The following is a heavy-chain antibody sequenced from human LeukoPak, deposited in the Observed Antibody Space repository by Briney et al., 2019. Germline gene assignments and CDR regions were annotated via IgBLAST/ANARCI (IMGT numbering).Heavy chain of an antibody. V-gene: IGHV3-33*08. CDR1: GFTFSSYG. CDR3: ARGMGIADFTPKYYFDY. J-gene: IGHJ4*02. D-gene: IGHD6-13*01. CDR2: IWYDGSNK. Sequence: SGGSLRLSCAASGFTFSSYGMHWVRQAPGKGLEWVAVIWYDGSNKYYADSVKGRFTISRDNSKNTLYLQMNSLRAEDTAVYYCARGMGIADFTPKYYFDYWGQGTLVTVSS.